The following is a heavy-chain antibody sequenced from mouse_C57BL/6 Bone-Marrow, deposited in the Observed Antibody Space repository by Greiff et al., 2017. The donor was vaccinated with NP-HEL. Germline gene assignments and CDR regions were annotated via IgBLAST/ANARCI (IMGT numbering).Heavy chain of an antibody. CDR1: GYAFSSSW. CDR3: ARGQLRLPAWFAY. Sequence: QVQLQQSGPELVKLGASVKISCKASGYAFSSSWMNWVKQRPGKGLEWIGRIYPGDGDTNYNGKFKGKATLTADKSSSTAYMQLSSLTSEDSAVYFCARGQLRLPAWFAYWGQGTLVTVSA. CDR2: IYPGDGDT. V-gene: IGHV1-82*01. J-gene: IGHJ3*01. D-gene: IGHD3-2*02.